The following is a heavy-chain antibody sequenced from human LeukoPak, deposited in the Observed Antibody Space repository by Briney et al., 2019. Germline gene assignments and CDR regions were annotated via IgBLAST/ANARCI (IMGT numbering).Heavy chain of an antibody. Sequence: GASVKVSCKASGGTFSSYAISWVRQAPGQGLEWMGGIIPIFGTANYAQKFQGRVTITADESTRTAYMELSSLRSEDTAVYYCAREKGDCSSTSCYYDGQDGYYMDVWGKGTTVTVSS. J-gene: IGHJ6*03. D-gene: IGHD2-2*01. CDR3: AREKGDCSSTSCYYDGQDGYYMDV. CDR1: GGTFSSYA. CDR2: IIPIFGTA. V-gene: IGHV1-69*01.